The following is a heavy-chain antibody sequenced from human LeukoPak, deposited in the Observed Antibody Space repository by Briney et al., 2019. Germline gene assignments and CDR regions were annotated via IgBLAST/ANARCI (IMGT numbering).Heavy chain of an antibody. CDR1: GFTFSYYS. CDR2: IDSSSGTT. CDR3: AGAAISSGMFQY. J-gene: IGHJ1*01. D-gene: IGHD2-15*01. V-gene: IGHV3-48*01. Sequence: GGSLKVSCEASGFTFSYYSMTWVRQAPGQGLEWVSYIDSSSGTTYYAHSVKGRFIMSRDNAKNSLFLQINSLRADATSGSDCAGAAISSGMFQYWGQGTLVTVSP.